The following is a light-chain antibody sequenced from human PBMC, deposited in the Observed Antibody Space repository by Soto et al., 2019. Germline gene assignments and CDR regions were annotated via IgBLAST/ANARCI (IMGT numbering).Light chain of an antibody. J-gene: IGLJ1*01. CDR1: SSDVGGYNY. CDR2: DVS. CDR3: CSYAGSYSYV. Sequence: QSALTQPRSVSGSPEQSVTISCTGTSSDVGGYNYVSWYQQHPGKAPKLMIYDVSKRPSGVPDRFSGTKSGNTASLTISGLQAEDEADYYCCSYAGSYSYVLGTGTKVTFL. V-gene: IGLV2-11*01.